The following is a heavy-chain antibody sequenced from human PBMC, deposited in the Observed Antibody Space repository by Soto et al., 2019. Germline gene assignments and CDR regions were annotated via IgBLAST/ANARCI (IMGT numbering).Heavy chain of an antibody. V-gene: IGHV1-3*01. CDR2: INAGNANT. J-gene: IGHJ4*02. D-gene: IGHD6-19*01. CDR3: ASSTPYSRGLTPDFDY. CDR1: GYTFTSYA. Sequence: QVQLVQSGAEVRKPGASVKVSCKASGYTFTSYAIHWVRQAPGQRLEWMGWINAGNANTKYSQKFQGRITITRDTSANIAYMEVSTLRSEDTAVYYCASSTPYSRGLTPDFDYWGQGTLVTVSS.